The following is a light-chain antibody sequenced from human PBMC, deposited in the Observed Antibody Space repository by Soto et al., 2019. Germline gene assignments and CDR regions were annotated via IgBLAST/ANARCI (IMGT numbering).Light chain of an antibody. Sequence: EIVVTQSPATLSVSPGERATLSCRAGQRVRSNFAWYQQKPGQAPRLLIYGASTRATGIPARFSGSGSETEFTLTISSLQSEDFAVYYCQQYNNWPPTFGQGTKVDIK. CDR3: QQYNNWPPT. CDR1: QRVRSN. J-gene: IGKJ1*01. V-gene: IGKV3-15*01. CDR2: GAS.